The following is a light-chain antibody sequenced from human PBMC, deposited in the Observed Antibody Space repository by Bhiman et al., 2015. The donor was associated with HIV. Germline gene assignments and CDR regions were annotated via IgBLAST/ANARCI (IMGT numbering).Light chain of an antibody. Sequence: QSVLTQPPSASGTPGQRVTISCSGSSSNIGSNYVYWYQQLPGTTPKLLIYRNNQRPSGVPDRFSGSKSGTSASLAISGLRSEDEADYYCQSYDSSLSGFWVFGGGTKLTVL. CDR2: RNN. V-gene: IGLV1-47*01. J-gene: IGLJ3*02. CDR1: SSNIGSNY. CDR3: QSYDSSLSGFWV.